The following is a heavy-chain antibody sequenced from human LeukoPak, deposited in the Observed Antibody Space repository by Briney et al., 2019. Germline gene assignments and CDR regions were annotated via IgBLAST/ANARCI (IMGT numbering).Heavy chain of an antibody. CDR1: GFTFSSNA. CDR3: AKDAVAPGSGGDYFDY. V-gene: IGHV3-23*01. CDR2: ITGDVGSK. Sequence: GGSLRLSCAASGFTFSSNAMSWVRQAPGKGLEWVSVITGDVGSKYYADSVKGRFTISRDNSKNTLCLQMNSLRAEDTAVYYCAKDAVAPGSGGDYFDYWGQGTLVTVSS. D-gene: IGHD3-3*01. J-gene: IGHJ4*02.